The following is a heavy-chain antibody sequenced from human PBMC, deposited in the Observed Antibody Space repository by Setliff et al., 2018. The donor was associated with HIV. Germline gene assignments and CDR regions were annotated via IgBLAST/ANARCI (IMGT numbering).Heavy chain of an antibody. J-gene: IGHJ4*02. CDR3: ATDPDGGNSDG. Sequence: GASVKVSCKASGYTFTEYYIHWVRQAPGQGLEWMGWIYPNTGGTNYAQKFQGRVTMTRDTSISTAYMELSRLRSDDTAVYYCATDPDGGNSDGWGQGTLVTVSS. CDR1: GYTFTEYY. CDR2: IYPNTGGT. V-gene: IGHV1-2*02. D-gene: IGHD2-21*02.